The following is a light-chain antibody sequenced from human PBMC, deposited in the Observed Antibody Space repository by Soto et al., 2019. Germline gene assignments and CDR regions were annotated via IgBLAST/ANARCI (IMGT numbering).Light chain of an antibody. CDR3: HQHGPSPV. Sequence: EIVLTQSPGTLSLSPGERVTLSCRASQNVDSLSLAWYQQKPGQAPRLLIYGASSRATAIPDRFSGSGSGTDFTLTVSRLEPEDFAVYYCHQHGPSPVFGGGTRVEIK. CDR1: QNVDSLS. J-gene: IGKJ4*01. V-gene: IGKV3-20*01. CDR2: GAS.